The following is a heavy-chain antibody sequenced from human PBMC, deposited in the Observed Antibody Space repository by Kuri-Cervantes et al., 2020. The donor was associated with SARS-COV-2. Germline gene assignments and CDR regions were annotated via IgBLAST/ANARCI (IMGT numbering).Heavy chain of an antibody. V-gene: IGHV3-23*01. J-gene: IGHJ3*01. Sequence: ETLSLTCAASGFTFSSYAMSWVRQAPGKGLEWVSAISGSGGSTYYADSVKGRFTISRDNSKNTLYLQMNSLRAEDTAVYYCAKGSLGATSVWGQGTMVTVSS. CDR2: ISGSGGST. CDR3: AKGSLGATSV. D-gene: IGHD1-26*01. CDR1: GFTFSSYA.